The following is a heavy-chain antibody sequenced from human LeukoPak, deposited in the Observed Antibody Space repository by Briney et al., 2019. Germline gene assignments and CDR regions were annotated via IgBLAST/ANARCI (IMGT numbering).Heavy chain of an antibody. V-gene: IGHV1-2*02. CDR2: INTHSGAT. CDR3: ARGPIGGLRKGFDI. CDR1: GNTFAGYY. J-gene: IGHJ4*02. Sequence: ASVKVSCKASGNTFAGYYVHWVRQAPGQGLEWMGWINTHSGATNYAQHFQGRVTMTTDTSVTTAYMDLEGLKSDDAAVYFCARGPIGGLRKGFDIWGQGTLVTVSS. D-gene: IGHD1-26*01.